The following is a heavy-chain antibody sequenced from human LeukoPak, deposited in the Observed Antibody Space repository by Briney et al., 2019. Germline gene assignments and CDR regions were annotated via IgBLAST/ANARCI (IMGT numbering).Heavy chain of an antibody. J-gene: IGHJ4*02. D-gene: IGHD6-13*01. Sequence: SETLSLTCTVSGDSISGSSHFWVWIRQPPGKGLEWVGSIFYSGSTYYNPSLKSRVTISVDTSKSQFSLKVNSVTAADTALYFCARRGITYSRTFFDYWGQGTLVTVSS. CDR3: ARRGITYSRTFFDY. CDR2: IFYSGST. V-gene: IGHV4-39*01. CDR1: GDSISGSSHF.